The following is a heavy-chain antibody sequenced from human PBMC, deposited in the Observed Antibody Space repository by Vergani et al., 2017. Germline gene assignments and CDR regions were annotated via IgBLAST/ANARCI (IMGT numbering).Heavy chain of an antibody. V-gene: IGHV4-61*02. Sequence: QVQLQESGPGLVKPSQTLSLTCTVSGGSFSTGGQSWTWLRQSAGKGLEWIGRIYTSGATNYNPSLRSRAIMSVDASKKQFSLNLNSVIAADTAVYFCATSIVGFCVSPNCLGAFESWGQGTLVTVSS. CDR1: GGSFSTGGQS. CDR3: ATSIVGFCVSPNCLGAFES. CDR2: IYTSGAT. J-gene: IGHJ4*02. D-gene: IGHD1-1*01.